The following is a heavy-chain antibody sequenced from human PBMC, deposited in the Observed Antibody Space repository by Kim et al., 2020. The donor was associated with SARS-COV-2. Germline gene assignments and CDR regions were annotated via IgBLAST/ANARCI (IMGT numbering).Heavy chain of an antibody. CDR2: IYYSGST. CDR1: GGSISSGGYY. J-gene: IGHJ3*02. CDR3: ARDTRDHFWSGRGAFDI. D-gene: IGHD3-3*02. V-gene: IGHV4-31*03. Sequence: SETLSLTCTVSGGSISSGGYYWSWIRQHPGKGLEWIGYIYYSGSTYYNPSLKSRVTISVDTSKNQFSLKLSSVTAADTAVYYCARDTRDHFWSGRGAFDIWGQGTMVTVSS.